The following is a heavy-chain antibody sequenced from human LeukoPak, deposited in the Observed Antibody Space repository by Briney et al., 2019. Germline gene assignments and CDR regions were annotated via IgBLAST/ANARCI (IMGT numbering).Heavy chain of an antibody. J-gene: IGHJ4*02. V-gene: IGHV3-30*02. Sequence: GGSLRLSCAASGFTFSNAWMSWVRQAPGKGLEWVAFIRYDGSNKYYADSVKGRFTISRDNSKNTLYLQMNSLRAEDTAVYYCAKEPTGRFGYWGQGTLVTVSS. CDR3: AKEPTGRFGY. CDR2: IRYDGSNK. CDR1: GFTFSNAW. D-gene: IGHD1-1*01.